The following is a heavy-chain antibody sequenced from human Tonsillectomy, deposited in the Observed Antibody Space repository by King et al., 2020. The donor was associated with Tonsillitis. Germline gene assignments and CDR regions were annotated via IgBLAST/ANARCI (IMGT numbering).Heavy chain of an antibody. CDR2: IYSGGSS. J-gene: IGHJ6*02. CDR3: ASGRSSGDV. Sequence: VQLVESGGGLIQPGGSLKLSCAVSGFTVSSNYMSWVRQAPGKGLEWVSVIYSGGSSFYADSVKGRFTISRDNSKNTLYFQMNSLRVEDTAVYYCASGRSSGDVWGQGTTVTVSS. CDR1: GFTVSSNY. V-gene: IGHV3-53*01.